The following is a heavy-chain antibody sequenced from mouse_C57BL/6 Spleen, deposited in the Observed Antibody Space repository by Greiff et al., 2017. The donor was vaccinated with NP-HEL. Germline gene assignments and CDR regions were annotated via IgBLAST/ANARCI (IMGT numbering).Heavy chain of an antibody. CDR1: GYAFTNYL. CDR3: AIYGNWYFDV. D-gene: IGHD2-1*01. J-gene: IGHJ1*03. Sequence: QVQLKESGAELVRPGTSVKVSCKASGYAFTNYLIEWVKQRPGQGLEWIGVINPGSGGTNYNEKFKGKATLTADKSSSTAYMQLSSLTSEDSAVYFCAIYGNWYFDVWGTGTTVTVSS. V-gene: IGHV1-54*01. CDR2: INPGSGGT.